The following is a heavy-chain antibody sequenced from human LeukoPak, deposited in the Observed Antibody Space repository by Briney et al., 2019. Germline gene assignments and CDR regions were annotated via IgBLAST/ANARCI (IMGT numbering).Heavy chain of an antibody. Sequence: SETLSLTCTVSGGSISSSSYYWGWIRQPPGKGLEWIGSIYYSGSTYYNPSLKSRVTISVDTSKNQFSLKLSSVTAADTAVYYCARRRDSSGYYYEEDAFDIWGQGTMVTVSS. CDR2: IYYSGST. J-gene: IGHJ3*02. CDR1: GGSISSSSYY. D-gene: IGHD3-22*01. V-gene: IGHV4-39*01. CDR3: ARRRDSSGYYYEEDAFDI.